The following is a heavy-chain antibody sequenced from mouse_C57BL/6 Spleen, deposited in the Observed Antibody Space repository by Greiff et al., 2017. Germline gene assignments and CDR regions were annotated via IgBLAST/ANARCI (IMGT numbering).Heavy chain of an antibody. CDR1: GYSFTSYY. J-gene: IGHJ4*01. V-gene: IGHV1-66*01. D-gene: IGHD1-1*01. CDR3: ASVVETAMDY. CDR2: IYPGSGNT. Sequence: QVQLQQSGPELVKPGASVKISCKASGYSFTSYYIHWVKQRPGQGLEWIGWIYPGSGNTKYNEKFKGKATLTADTSSSTAYMQLSSLTSEDSAVYYCASVVETAMDYWGQGTSVTVSS.